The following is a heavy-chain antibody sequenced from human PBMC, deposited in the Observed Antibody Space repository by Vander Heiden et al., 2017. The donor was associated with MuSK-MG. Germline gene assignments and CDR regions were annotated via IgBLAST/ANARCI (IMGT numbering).Heavy chain of an antibody. V-gene: IGHV3-11*01. D-gene: IGHD2-15*01. CDR2: ISSSGSTI. CDR1: GFPFSDYD. J-gene: IGHJ4*02. CDR3: ARDRGVPGWFDY. Sequence: VPLVESGGGLVKPGGSLRLSWAASGFPFSDYDMGWIRQAPGKGLEWVSYISSSGSTIYYADSVKGRFTISRDNAKNSLYLQMNSLRAEDTAVYYCARDRGVPGWFDYWGQGTLVTVSS.